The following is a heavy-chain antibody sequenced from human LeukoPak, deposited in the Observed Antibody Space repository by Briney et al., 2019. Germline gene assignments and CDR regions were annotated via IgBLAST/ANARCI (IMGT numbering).Heavy chain of an antibody. CDR3: ARGRIVVVPAAPRRYYYYGMDV. D-gene: IGHD2-2*01. J-gene: IGHJ6*02. V-gene: IGHV4-34*01. CDR2: INHSGST. CDR1: GGSFSGYY. Sequence: SETLSLTCAVYGGSFSGYYWSWIRQPPGKGLEWIGEINHSGSTNYNPSLKSRVTISVDTSKNQFSLKLSSVTAADTAVYYCARGRIVVVPAAPRRYYYYGMDVWGQGTTVTVSS.